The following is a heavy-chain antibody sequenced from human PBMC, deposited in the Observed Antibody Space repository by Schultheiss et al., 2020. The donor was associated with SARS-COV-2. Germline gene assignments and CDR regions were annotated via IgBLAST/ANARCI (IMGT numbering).Heavy chain of an antibody. J-gene: IGHJ4*02. CDR1: GFTFSSYA. CDR2: ISGSGGST. Sequence: GGSLRLSCAASGFTFSSYAMSWVRQAPGKGLEWVSAISGSGGSTYYADSVKGRFTISRDNAKDSLYLRLNSLRVEDTAVYYCASGSRGYNSGGSAPLDYWGQGTLVTVSS. V-gene: IGHV3-23*01. D-gene: IGHD5-18*01. CDR3: ASGSRGYNSGGSAPLDY.